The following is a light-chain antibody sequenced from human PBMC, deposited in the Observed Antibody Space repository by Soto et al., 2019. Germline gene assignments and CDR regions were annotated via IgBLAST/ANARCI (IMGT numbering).Light chain of an antibody. CDR3: QQNGTSRT. CDR2: GAS. Sequence: EIVLTQSPGTLSLSPGERATLSCRASQSVSSSYLAWYQQKPGQAPRLLIYGASSRATGIPDRFSGSGSGPDFTLTISTPEPEDFAVYYCQQNGTSRTFAQGTKVEIK. J-gene: IGKJ1*01. CDR1: QSVSSSY. V-gene: IGKV3-20*01.